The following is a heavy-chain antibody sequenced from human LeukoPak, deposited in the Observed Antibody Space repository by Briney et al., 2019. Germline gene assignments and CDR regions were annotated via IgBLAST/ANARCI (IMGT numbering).Heavy chain of an antibody. Sequence: SETLSLTCTVSGGSISSGDYYWSWIRQPPGKGLEWIGYIYYSGSTYYNPSLKSRVTISVDTSKNQFSLKLSSVTAADTAVYYCARGGGAAMSYYYYYMDVWGKGTTVTVSS. J-gene: IGHJ6*03. CDR3: ARGGGAAMSYYYYYMDV. CDR1: GGSISSGDYY. D-gene: IGHD2-2*01. CDR2: IYYSGST. V-gene: IGHV4-30-4*08.